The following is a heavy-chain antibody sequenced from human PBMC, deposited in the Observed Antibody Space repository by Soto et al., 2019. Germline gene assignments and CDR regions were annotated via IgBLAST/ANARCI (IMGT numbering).Heavy chain of an antibody. D-gene: IGHD4-17*01. CDR1: GFTFSSYG. V-gene: IGHV3-33*01. CDR2: IWYDGSNK. J-gene: IGHJ4*02. CDR3: ARENGYGDYEGYFAY. Sequence: QVQLVESGGGVVQPGRSLRLSCEASGFTFSSYGMHWVRQAPGKGLEWVGVIWYDGSNKYYADSVKGRFTISRDNSKNTLYLQMNSLRAEVTAVYYCARENGYGDYEGYFAYWGQGTLVTVSS.